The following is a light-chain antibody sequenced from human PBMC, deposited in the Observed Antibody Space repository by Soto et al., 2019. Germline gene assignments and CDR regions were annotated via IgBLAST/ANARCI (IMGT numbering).Light chain of an antibody. V-gene: IGKV3-11*01. CDR3: QQRSNWPT. J-gene: IGKJ4*01. CDR2: DAS. Sequence: IVLTQSPAILALSPGDRATLSCRASQSVSSSYLAWYQHKPGQAPRLLIYDASNRATGIPARFSGSGSGTDFTLTISSLEPEDFAVYYCQQRSNWPTFGGGTKVDI. CDR1: QSVSSSY.